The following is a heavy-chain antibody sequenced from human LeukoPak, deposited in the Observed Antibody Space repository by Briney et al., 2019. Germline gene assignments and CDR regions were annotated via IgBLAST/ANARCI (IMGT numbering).Heavy chain of an antibody. V-gene: IGHV4-38-2*02. CDR2: IYHSGST. D-gene: IGHD1-7*01. CDR1: GYSISSGYF. CDR3: VREGAGTTTYDY. J-gene: IGHJ4*02. Sequence: SETLSLTCTVSGYSISSGYFWGWIRQSPGKGLEWMGRIYHSGSTYYNPSLKSRVTISVETSKNQFSLKLNSVTAADTAVYYCVREGAGTTTYDYWGQGTLVTVFS.